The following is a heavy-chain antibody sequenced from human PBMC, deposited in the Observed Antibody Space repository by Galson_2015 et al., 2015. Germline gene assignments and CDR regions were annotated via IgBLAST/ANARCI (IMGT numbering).Heavy chain of an antibody. Sequence: ALSIASAAGELTFSSYGMPGVRPAAVLGLEWVAVIWYAGSNTYYADSVKGRFTISRDNSKITLYLQMNSLRAEDTAVYYCARGTGRGWDFDLWGRGTLVTVSS. CDR2: IWYAGSNT. CDR1: ELTFSSYG. CDR3: ARGTGRGWDFDL. J-gene: IGHJ2*01. V-gene: IGHV3-33*01. D-gene: IGHD3-10*01.